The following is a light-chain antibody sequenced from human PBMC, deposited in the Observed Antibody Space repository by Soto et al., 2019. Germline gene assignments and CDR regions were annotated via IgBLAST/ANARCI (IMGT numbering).Light chain of an antibody. CDR1: QNVSIY. J-gene: IGKJ4*01. V-gene: IGKV3-11*01. Sequence: EVVLTQSPATLSLSPGERATLSCRASQNVSIYLAWYQQKPGQVPRLLIYDATNRAAGIPPRFSGSGSATDFTLTISSLEPEDFAVYYGQRRYSWPPLTFGGGTKVEIK. CDR3: QRRYSWPPLT. CDR2: DAT.